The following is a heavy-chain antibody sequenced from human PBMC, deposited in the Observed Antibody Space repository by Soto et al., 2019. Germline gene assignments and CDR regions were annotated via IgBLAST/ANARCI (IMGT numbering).Heavy chain of an antibody. Sequence: EVQLVESGGGLVQPGGSLRLSCAASGFTFSNFWMSWVRQAPGEGLEWVASIKSDGSERSHVDAVRGRFSISRDNARNSLFLQRNGLRVDDTAVYYCARDVIWGQGSLVTVSS. CDR1: GFTFSNFW. V-gene: IGHV3-7*05. J-gene: IGHJ4*02. CDR2: IKSDGSER. CDR3: ARDVI.